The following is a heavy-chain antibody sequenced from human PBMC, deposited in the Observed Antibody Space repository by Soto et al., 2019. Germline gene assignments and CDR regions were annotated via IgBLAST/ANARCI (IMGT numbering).Heavy chain of an antibody. CDR2: IYHSGST. D-gene: IGHD2-15*01. CDR3: ASSVVRTTILFAP. Sequence: SETLSLTCAVSGGSISSGGYSWSWIRQPPGKGLEWIGYIYHSGSTYYNPSLKSRVTISVDRSKNQFSLKLSSVTAAARAVSYCASSVVRTTILFAPWGQGTLVTGSS. V-gene: IGHV4-30-2*01. J-gene: IGHJ5*02. CDR1: GGSISSGGYS.